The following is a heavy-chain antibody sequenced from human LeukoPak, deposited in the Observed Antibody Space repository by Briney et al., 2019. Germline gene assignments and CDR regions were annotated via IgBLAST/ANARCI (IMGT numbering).Heavy chain of an antibody. CDR2: INPNSGGT. D-gene: IGHD3-3*01. CDR3: ARESSYYDFWSGYYLPGWFDP. CDR1: GYTFTGYY. Sequence: GASVKVSCKASGYTFTGYYMHWVRQTPGQGLEWMGWINPNSGGTNYAQKFKGRVTMTRDTSISTAYMELSRLRSDDTAVYYCARESSYYDFWSGYYLPGWFDPWGQGTLVTVSS. V-gene: IGHV1-2*02. J-gene: IGHJ5*02.